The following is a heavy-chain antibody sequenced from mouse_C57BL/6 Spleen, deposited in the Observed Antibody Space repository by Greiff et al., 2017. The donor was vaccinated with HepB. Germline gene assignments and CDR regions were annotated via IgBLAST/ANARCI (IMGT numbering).Heavy chain of an antibody. D-gene: IGHD1-1*01. Sequence: DVHLVESEGGLVQPGSSMKLSCTASGFTFSDYYMAWVRQVPEKGLEWVANINYDGSSTYYLDSLKSRFIISRDNAKNILYLQMSSLKSEDTATYYCARDRGSSYAMDYWGQGTSVTVSS. CDR1: GFTFSDYY. J-gene: IGHJ4*01. V-gene: IGHV5-16*01. CDR3: ARDRGSSYAMDY. CDR2: INYDGSST.